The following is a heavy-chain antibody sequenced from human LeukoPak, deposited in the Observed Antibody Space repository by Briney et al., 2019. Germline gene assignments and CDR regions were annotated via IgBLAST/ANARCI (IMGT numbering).Heavy chain of an antibody. D-gene: IGHD3-22*01. CDR3: ARGPGGRSGYYPLEDYYYYYYMDV. V-gene: IGHV1-18*01. Sequence: ASVKVSCKASGYTFTSYGISWVRQAPGQGLEWMGWISAYNGNTYYAQKLQGRVTMTTDTSTSTAYMELRSLRSYDTAVYYCARGPGGRSGYYPLEDYYYYYYMDVWGKGTTVTVSS. CDR1: GYTFTSYG. CDR2: ISAYNGNT. J-gene: IGHJ6*03.